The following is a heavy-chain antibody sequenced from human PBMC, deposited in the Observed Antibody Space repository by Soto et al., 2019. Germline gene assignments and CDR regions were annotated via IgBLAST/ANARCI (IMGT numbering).Heavy chain of an antibody. Sequence: ASVKVSCKASGYTFTSYDINWVRQATGQGLEWMGWMNPNSGNTGYAQKFQGRVTMTRNTSISTAYMEPSSLRSEDTAVYYCARGPPYSIVVVPAAIGWFDPWGQGTLVTVSS. CDR3: ARGPPYSIVVVPAAIGWFDP. V-gene: IGHV1-8*01. CDR1: GYTFTSYD. J-gene: IGHJ5*02. CDR2: MNPNSGNT. D-gene: IGHD2-2*02.